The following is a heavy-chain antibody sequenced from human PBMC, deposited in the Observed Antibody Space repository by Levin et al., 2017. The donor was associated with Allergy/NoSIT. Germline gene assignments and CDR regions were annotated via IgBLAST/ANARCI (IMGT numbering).Heavy chain of an antibody. CDR1: GGTFSSYA. J-gene: IGHJ3*02. V-gene: IGHV1-69*01. CDR3: ADSSGWYAFDI. CDR2: IIPIFGTA. Sequence: GGSLRLSCKASGGTFSSYAISWVRQAPGQGLEWMGGIIPIFGTANYAQKFQGRVTITADESTSTAYMELSSLRSEDTAVYYCADSSGWYAFDIWGQGTMVTVSS. D-gene: IGHD6-19*01.